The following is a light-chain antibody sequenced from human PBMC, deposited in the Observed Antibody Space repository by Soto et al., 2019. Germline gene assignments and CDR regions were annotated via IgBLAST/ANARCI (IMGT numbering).Light chain of an antibody. CDR3: LRLNRYHLT. CDR2: DSS. V-gene: IGKV1-9*01. CDR1: EGIGTY. J-gene: IGKJ4*01. Sequence: IQLAQSPSSLSASVGDRVTITCRASEGIGTYLAWYQQKPGEAPRLLIYDSSTLQTGVPSRFSGGGSGTDFALTISTLQPEDFATYYCLRLNRYHLTFGGGTKVEIK.